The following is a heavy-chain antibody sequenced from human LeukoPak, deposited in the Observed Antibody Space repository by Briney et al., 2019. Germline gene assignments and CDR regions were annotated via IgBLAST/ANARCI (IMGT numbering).Heavy chain of an antibody. Sequence: GGTLRLSCAASGFTFSSYGMSWVRQAPGKGLEWVSVIYSGGSTYYADSVKGRFTISRDNSKNTLYLQMNSLRAEDTAVYYCASAVDTAGYFDYWGQGTLVTVSS. J-gene: IGHJ4*02. CDR1: GFTFSSYG. V-gene: IGHV3-66*01. CDR3: ASAVDTAGYFDY. CDR2: IYSGGST. D-gene: IGHD5-18*01.